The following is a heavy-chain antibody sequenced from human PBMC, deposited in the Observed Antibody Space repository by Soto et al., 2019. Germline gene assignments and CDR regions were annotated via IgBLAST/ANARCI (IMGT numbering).Heavy chain of an antibody. D-gene: IGHD6-13*01. V-gene: IGHV3-30*18. CDR3: AKDRPSGRDGSSWKTAGTRGLDP. J-gene: IGHJ5*02. CDR2: ISYDGSNK. Sequence: GGSLRLSCAASGFTFSSYGMHWVRQAPGKGLEWVAVISYDGSNKYYADSVKGRFTISRDNSKNTLYLQMNSLRAEDTAVYYCAKDRPSGRDGSSWKTAGTRGLDPWGQGTLVTVSS. CDR1: GFTFSSYG.